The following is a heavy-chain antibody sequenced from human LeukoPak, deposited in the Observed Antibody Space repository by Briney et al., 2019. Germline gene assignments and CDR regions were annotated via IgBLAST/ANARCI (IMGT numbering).Heavy chain of an antibody. Sequence: PSETLSLTCTVSGVSISNYYWSWIRQPPGKGLEWIGSIYYSGTTYYNPSLKSRVSISIDTSKNQFSLKLTSVTAADTAVYYCARGTDRSPYNWFDPWGLGTLVTVSS. D-gene: IGHD3/OR15-3a*01. V-gene: IGHV4-39*01. CDR3: ARGTDRSPYNWFDP. CDR2: IYYSGTT. J-gene: IGHJ5*02. CDR1: GVSISNYY.